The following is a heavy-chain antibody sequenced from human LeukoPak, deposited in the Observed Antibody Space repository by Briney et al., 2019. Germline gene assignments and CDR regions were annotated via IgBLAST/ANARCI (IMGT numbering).Heavy chain of an antibody. CDR3: ARGRRTAVVTDFDY. CDR2: IHYSGSS. D-gene: IGHD2-21*02. Sequence: SETLPLTCTVSGGSISSYYWTWIRQPPGKGLGWIGYIHYSGSSRSHPSLNSRVTMSVDTSKSQFFLKLTSVTAADTAVYYCARGRRTAVVTDFDYWGQGTLVTVSS. J-gene: IGHJ4*02. CDR1: GGSISSYY. V-gene: IGHV4-59*01.